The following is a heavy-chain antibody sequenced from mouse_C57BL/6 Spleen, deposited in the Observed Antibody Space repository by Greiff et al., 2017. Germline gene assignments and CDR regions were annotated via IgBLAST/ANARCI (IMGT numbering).Heavy chain of an antibody. Sequence: VQLQQSGPELVKPGASVKISCKASGYAFSSSWMNWVKQRPGKGLEWIGRIYPGDGVTNYNGKFKGKATLTADKSSSTAYMQLSSLTSADSAVYFCAREGLYYFDYWGQGTSHTASS. J-gene: IGHJ2*02. CDR2: IYPGDGVT. CDR1: GYAFSSSW. V-gene: IGHV1-82*01. CDR3: AREGLYYFDY.